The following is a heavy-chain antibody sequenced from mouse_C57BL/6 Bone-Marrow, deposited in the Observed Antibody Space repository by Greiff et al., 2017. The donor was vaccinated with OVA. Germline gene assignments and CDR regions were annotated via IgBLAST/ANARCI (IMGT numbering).Heavy chain of an antibody. J-gene: IGHJ1*03. CDR2: IDPNSGGT. Sequence: QVQLQQPGAELVKPGASVKLSCKASGYTLTSYWMHWVKQRPGRGLEWIGRIDPNSGGTKYNEKFKSKATMTVDKPSSTAYMQLSSLTSEDSAVYYCAREFLLLRAWYFDVWGTGTTVTVSS. CDR1: GYTLTSYW. D-gene: IGHD1-1*01. V-gene: IGHV1-72*01. CDR3: AREFLLLRAWYFDV.